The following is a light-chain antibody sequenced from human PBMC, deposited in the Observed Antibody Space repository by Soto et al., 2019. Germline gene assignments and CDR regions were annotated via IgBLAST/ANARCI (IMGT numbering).Light chain of an antibody. CDR3: SSYTSSSPLYV. CDR2: DVS. CDR1: SSDVGGYNY. V-gene: IGLV2-14*01. J-gene: IGLJ1*01. Sequence: QSALTQPASVSGSPGQSITISCTGTSSDVGGYNYVSWYQQHPGKAPKLMIYDVSNRPSGVSNRFSGSKSGNTASLTISGLQAEDEADYSCSSYTSSSPLYVLGTGTKLTVL.